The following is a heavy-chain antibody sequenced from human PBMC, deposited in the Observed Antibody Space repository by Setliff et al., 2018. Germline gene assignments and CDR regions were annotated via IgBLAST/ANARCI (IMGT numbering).Heavy chain of an antibody. D-gene: IGHD3-10*01. J-gene: IGHJ4*02. CDR3: FGAGTCSY. CDR1: GLSYSNDW. CDR2: INPHGTEK. V-gene: IGHV3-7*01. Sequence: HPGGSLRLSCTASGLSYSNDWVSWVRQAPGKGLEWLASINPHGTEKYYADSVKGRFTISRDNAKNLLSLQMNNLRTEDTAVYYCFGAGTCSYWGQGTLVTVSS.